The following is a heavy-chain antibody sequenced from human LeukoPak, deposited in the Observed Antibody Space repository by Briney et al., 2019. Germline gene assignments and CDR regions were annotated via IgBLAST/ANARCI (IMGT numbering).Heavy chain of an antibody. V-gene: IGHV1-8*02. CDR3: ARGRLGITMVRGVITLPGNFDY. Sequence: ASVKVSCKASGGTFSSYAISWVRQATGQGLEWMGWMNPNSGNTGYAQKFQGRVTMTRNTSISTAYMELSSLRSEDTAVYYCARGRLGITMVRGVITLPGNFDYWGQGTLVTVSS. D-gene: IGHD3-10*01. CDR2: MNPNSGNT. CDR1: GGTFSSYA. J-gene: IGHJ4*02.